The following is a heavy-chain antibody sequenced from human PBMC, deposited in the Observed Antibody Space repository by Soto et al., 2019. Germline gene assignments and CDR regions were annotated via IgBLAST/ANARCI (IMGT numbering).Heavy chain of an antibody. J-gene: IGHJ5*02. Sequence: PSETLSLTCTVSGGSISNSNWWSWVRQPPGKGLEWIGEIYHTGSTNYNPSLKSRLTISVDKSKNLFSLKLNSVTAADTAVYYCARDTKIMQWLGDNWFDPWGQGTLVTVSS. CDR1: GGSISNSNW. CDR2: IYHTGST. V-gene: IGHV4-4*02. CDR3: ARDTKIMQWLGDNWFDP. D-gene: IGHD6-19*01.